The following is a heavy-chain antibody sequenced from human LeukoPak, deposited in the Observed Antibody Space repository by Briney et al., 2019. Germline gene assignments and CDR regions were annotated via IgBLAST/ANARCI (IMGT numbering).Heavy chain of an antibody. J-gene: IGHJ4*02. CDR3: ARGQNKCLGH. V-gene: IGHV1-46*01. CDR2: INPSGGGT. Sequence: ASVKVSCKASGYTFTNYFMHWVRQAPGQGFEWMGVINPSGGGTTYAQRFQGRVTMTRDTSTSTVHMELSSLRSEDTAVYYCARGQNKCLGHWGQGTLVTVSS. CDR1: GYTFTNYF. D-gene: IGHD2/OR15-2a*01.